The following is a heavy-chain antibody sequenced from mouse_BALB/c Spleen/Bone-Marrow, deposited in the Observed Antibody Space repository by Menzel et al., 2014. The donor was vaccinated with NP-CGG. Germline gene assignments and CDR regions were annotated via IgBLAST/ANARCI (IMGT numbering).Heavy chain of an antibody. J-gene: IGHJ3*01. Sequence: EVKLMESGGGLVQPGGSLKLSCAASGFDFSTFWMSWVRQAPGKGLEWIGEINPDRSTINYRPSLKDKFIISRDNAKNTLYLLMSKVRSEDTALYYCARLHYYGCGAYWGQGTLVTVSA. CDR2: INPDRSTI. CDR3: ARLHYYGCGAY. CDR1: GFDFSTFW. V-gene: IGHV4-1*02. D-gene: IGHD1-2*01.